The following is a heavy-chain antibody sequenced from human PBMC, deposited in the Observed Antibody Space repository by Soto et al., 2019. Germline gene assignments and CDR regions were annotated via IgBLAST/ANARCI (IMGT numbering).Heavy chain of an antibody. Sequence: QVQLQQWGAGLLKPSETLSLTCAVYGGSFSGYYWSWIRQPPGKGLEWIGEINHSGSTNYNPSLKSRVTISVDTSKNPFSLKLSSVTAADTAVYYCARHGLIGSASWGQGTLVTVSS. CDR3: ARHGLIGSAS. J-gene: IGHJ4*02. CDR2: INHSGST. CDR1: GGSFSGYY. D-gene: IGHD3-10*01. V-gene: IGHV4-34*01.